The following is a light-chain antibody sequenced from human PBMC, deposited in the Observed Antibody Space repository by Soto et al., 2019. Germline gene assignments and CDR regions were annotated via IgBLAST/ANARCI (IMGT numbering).Light chain of an antibody. J-gene: IGLJ1*01. Sequence: QAVVTQPPSVSGAPGQRVTISCTGSSSNIGANYDVHWYQQRPGTAPKLLIFGNSNRPSGVPDRFSGSKSGTSASLAITGLQAEDEADYYCQSYDSSLSGYVFGTGTKLTVL. CDR3: QSYDSSLSGYV. CDR2: GNS. V-gene: IGLV1-40*01. CDR1: SSNIGANYD.